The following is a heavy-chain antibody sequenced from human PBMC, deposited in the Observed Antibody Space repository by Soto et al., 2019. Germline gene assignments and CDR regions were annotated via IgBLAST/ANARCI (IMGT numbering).Heavy chain of an antibody. CDR3: AKPLGVGATYYYYYGMDV. Sequence: EVQLLGSGGGLVQPGGSLRLSCAASGFTFSSYAMSWVRQAPGKGLEWVSAISGSGGSTYYADSVKGRVTISRDNSKNTLYLQMNSLRAEDTAVYYCAKPLGVGATYYYYYGMDVWGQGTTVTVSS. CDR2: ISGSGGST. D-gene: IGHD1-26*01. J-gene: IGHJ6*02. CDR1: GFTFSSYA. V-gene: IGHV3-23*01.